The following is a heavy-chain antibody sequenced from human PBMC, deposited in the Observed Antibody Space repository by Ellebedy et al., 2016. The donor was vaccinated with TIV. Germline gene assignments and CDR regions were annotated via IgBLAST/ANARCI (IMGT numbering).Heavy chain of an antibody. Sequence: AASVKVSCKASGYTFTNYYVHWVRQAPGQGLEYLGIINPSSGRATYAQKFQGRVTMTRDTSASTVYMEMSSLRAEDTALYYCARGNIGSYFDYWGQGTLVTVSS. CDR1: GYTFTNYY. D-gene: IGHD2/OR15-2a*01. CDR2: INPSSGRA. J-gene: IGHJ4*02. CDR3: ARGNIGSYFDY. V-gene: IGHV1-46*01.